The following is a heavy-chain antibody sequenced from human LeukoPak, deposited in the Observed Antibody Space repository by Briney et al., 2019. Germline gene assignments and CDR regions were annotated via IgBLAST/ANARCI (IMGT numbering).Heavy chain of an antibody. D-gene: IGHD3-22*01. J-gene: IGHJ4*02. V-gene: IGHV1-69*13. CDR2: IIPIFGTA. CDR1: GGTFSSYA. Sequence: SVKVSCKASGGTFSSYAISWVRQAPGQGLEWMGGIIPIFGTANYAQKFQGRVTITADESTSTAYMELSSLRSEDTAVYYCATSDTNGITMIVVPMGYWGQGTLVTVSS. CDR3: ATSDTNGITMIVVPMGY.